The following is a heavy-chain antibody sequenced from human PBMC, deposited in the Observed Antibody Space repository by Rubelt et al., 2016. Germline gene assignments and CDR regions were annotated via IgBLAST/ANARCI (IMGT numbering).Heavy chain of an antibody. CDR1: GGSISSSSYY. CDR3: ARGNRTSSRLDY. D-gene: IGHD6-6*01. Sequence: QLQLQESGPGLVKPSETLSLTCTVSGGSISSSSYYWGWIRQPPGKGLEWIGSIYYSGSTYYSPSLKSRVTISVDTSKNQVSLKLNSVTAADTAVYSCARGNRTSSRLDYWGQGTLVTVSS. CDR2: IYYSGST. J-gene: IGHJ4*02. V-gene: IGHV4-39*07.